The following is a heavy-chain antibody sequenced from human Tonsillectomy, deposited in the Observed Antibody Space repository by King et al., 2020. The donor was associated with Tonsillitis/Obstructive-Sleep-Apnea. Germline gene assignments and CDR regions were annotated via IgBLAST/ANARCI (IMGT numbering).Heavy chain of an antibody. D-gene: IGHD3-3*01. CDR1: GFTFSSYA. Sequence: VQLVESGGGLVQPGGSLRLSCAASGFTFSSYAMSWVRQAPGKGLEWVSAISGSGGSTYYADSVKGRFTISRDNSKNTLYLQMNSLRAEDTAVYYCAKDYTYYDFWSGYLSTARATNTRPGAEMGRYFDYWGQGTLVTVSS. CDR2: ISGSGGST. J-gene: IGHJ4*02. CDR3: AKDYTYYDFWSGYLSTARATNTRPGAEMGRYFDY. V-gene: IGHV3-23*04.